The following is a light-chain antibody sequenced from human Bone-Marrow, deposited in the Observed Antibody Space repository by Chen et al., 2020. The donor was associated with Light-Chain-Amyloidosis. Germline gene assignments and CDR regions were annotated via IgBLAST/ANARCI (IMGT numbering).Light chain of an antibody. CDR1: SRDSGAYNH. CDR3: ASHTSSNNLI. V-gene: IGLV2-14*03. Sequence: QSALTQPASVSGSPGQSITISCTGTSRDSGAYNHVSWYQQHPGRAPKLIIYDVNIRPSGVYIRSSGSKSGNTAALTISGLQAEDEGDFFCASHTSSNNLIFGGGTRLTVL. CDR2: DVN. J-gene: IGLJ2*01.